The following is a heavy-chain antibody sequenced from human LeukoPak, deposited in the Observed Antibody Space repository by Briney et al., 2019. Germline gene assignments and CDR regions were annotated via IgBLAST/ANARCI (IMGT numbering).Heavy chain of an antibody. CDR1: GGSFSGYY. CDR3: ARALSSWYGVDY. D-gene: IGHD6-13*01. J-gene: IGHJ4*02. V-gene: IGHV4-34*01. Sequence: SETLSLTCAVYGGSFSGYYWSWIRQPPGKGLEWIGEINHSGSTNYNPSLKSRVTISVDTSKNQFSLKLSSVTAADTAVYYCARALSSWYGVDYWGQGTLVTVSS. CDR2: INHSGST.